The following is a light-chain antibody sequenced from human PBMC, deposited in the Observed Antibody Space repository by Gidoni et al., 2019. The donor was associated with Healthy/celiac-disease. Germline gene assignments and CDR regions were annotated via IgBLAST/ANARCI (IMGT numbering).Light chain of an antibody. CDR1: QDISNY. V-gene: IGKV1-33*01. CDR3: QQYDKRPRT. CDR2: DAS. J-gene: IGKJ1*01. Sequence: DIQMTQSPSSLSASVGDRVTITCQASQDISNYLNWYQQKPGKAPKLLIYDASNLETGVPSRFSGSGSGTDFTFTISRLQPEDIATYYCQQYDKRPRTFGQGTKVEIK.